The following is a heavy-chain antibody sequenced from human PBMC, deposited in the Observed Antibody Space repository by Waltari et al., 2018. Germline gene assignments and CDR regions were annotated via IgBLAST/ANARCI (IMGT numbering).Heavy chain of an antibody. D-gene: IGHD2-15*01. Sequence: QVQLVQSGAEVKKPGASVKVSCKASGYTFTSYYMHWVRQAPGQGLEWMGIINPSGGSTSYEQKFQGRVTMTRDTSTSTVYMELSSLRSEDTAVYYCARESGDIVVVVAANGAFDIWGQGTMVTVSS. CDR2: INPSGGST. CDR3: ARESGDIVVVVAANGAFDI. CDR1: GYTFTSYY. V-gene: IGHV1-46*01. J-gene: IGHJ3*02.